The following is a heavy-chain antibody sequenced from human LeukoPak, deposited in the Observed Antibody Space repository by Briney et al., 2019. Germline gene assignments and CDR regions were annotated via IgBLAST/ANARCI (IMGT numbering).Heavy chain of an antibody. J-gene: IGHJ5*02. CDR2: ISGSGGST. D-gene: IGHD6-13*01. CDR3: ARGLAAGWFDP. V-gene: IGHV3-23*01. CDR1: GFTFSSYA. Sequence: GGSLRLSCAASGFTFSSYAMSWVRQAPGKGLEWVSGISGSGGSTYYADSVKGRFTISRDNAKNSLYLQMNSLRAEDTAVYYCARGLAAGWFDPWGQGTLVTVSS.